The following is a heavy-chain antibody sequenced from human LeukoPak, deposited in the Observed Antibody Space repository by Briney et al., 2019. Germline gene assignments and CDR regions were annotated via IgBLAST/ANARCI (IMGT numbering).Heavy chain of an antibody. V-gene: IGHV1-46*01. D-gene: IGHD6-13*01. CDR2: INPSGGST. CDR1: GYTFTSYY. Sequence: ASVKVSCKASGYTFTSYYMHWVRQAPGQGLEWMGIINPSGGSTSYAQKFQGRVTMTRDTSTSTVYMELSSLRSEDTAVYYCARDLFPRFWYPESNWFDPWGQGTLVTVSS. CDR3: ARDLFPRFWYPESNWFDP. J-gene: IGHJ5*02.